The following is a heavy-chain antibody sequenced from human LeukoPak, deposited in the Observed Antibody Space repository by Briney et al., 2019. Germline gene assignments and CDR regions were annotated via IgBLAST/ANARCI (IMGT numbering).Heavy chain of an antibody. J-gene: IGHJ4*02. D-gene: IGHD4-17*01. V-gene: IGHV3-53*01. CDR3: ARAANSPTVTDY. CDR2: LHSDAYT. CDR1: GFTVSSNY. Sequence: QPGGSLRLSCAASGFTVSSNYMSWVRQAPGKGLEWVSVLHSDAYTYYADSEKDRFTMSRDNSKNTVYLQMNSLRAEDTAVYYCARAANSPTVTDYWGQGTLVTVSS.